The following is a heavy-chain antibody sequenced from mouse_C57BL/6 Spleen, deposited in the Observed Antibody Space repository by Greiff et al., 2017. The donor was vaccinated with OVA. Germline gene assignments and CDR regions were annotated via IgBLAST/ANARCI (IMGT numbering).Heavy chain of an antibody. D-gene: IGHD1-1*01. Sequence: VKLMESGPELVKPGASVKISCKASGYAFSSSWMNWVKQRPGKGLEWIGRIYPGDGDTNYNGKFKGKATLTADKSSSTAYMQLSSLTSEDSAVYFCARGLTTGYWGQGTTLTVSS. J-gene: IGHJ2*01. V-gene: IGHV1-82*01. CDR1: GYAFSSSW. CDR2: IYPGDGDT. CDR3: ARGLTTGY.